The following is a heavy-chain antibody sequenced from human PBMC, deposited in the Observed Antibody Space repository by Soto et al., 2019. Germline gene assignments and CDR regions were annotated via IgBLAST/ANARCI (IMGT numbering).Heavy chain of an antibody. CDR1: GFSFSSYP. V-gene: IGHV3-48*02. J-gene: IGHJ4*02. CDR3: ARGGYCSGGSCSTLGDFDY. D-gene: IGHD2-15*01. CDR2: ISSSSGVI. Sequence: PGGSLRLSCAASGFSFSSYPINWVRQAPGRGLEWVSYISSSSGVIYYVESVKGRFTISRDNAKNSLYLQMNNLRDEDTAVYYCARGGYCSGGSCSTLGDFDYWGQGTLVTVSS.